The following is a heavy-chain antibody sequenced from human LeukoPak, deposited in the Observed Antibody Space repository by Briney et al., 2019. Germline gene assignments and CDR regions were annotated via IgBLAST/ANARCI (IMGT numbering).Heavy chain of an antibody. CDR3: ARTPLNQWLDH. CDR2: IHYSGST. D-gene: IGHD5-12*01. Sequence: GSLRLSCAVSGFSVTNNYMSWVRQAPGKGLECIGSIHYSGSTYYNPSLKSRVTISVDTSKNQFSLKLSSVTAADTAVYYCARTPLNQWLDHWGQGTLVTVSS. CDR1: GFSVTNNY. V-gene: IGHV4-39*01. J-gene: IGHJ4*02.